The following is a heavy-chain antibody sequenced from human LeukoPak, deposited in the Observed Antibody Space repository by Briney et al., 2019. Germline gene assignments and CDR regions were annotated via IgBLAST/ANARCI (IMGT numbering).Heavy chain of an antibody. J-gene: IGHJ4*02. CDR3: GSSIPASKYFFDF. Sequence: KPSETLSLTCAVYGGSISSYYWSWIRQPPGKGLEWVGYIYYSGSTNYNPSLKSRVTISVDTSKNQFSLKLSSVTAAGTAVYYCGSSIPASKYFFDFWGQGTRVSVS. CDR2: IYYSGST. V-gene: IGHV4-59*01. CDR1: GGSISSYY.